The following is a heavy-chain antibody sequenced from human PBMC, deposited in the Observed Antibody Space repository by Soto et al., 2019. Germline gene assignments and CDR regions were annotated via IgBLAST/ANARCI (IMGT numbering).Heavy chain of an antibody. V-gene: IGHV1-69*13. D-gene: IGHD6-19*01. J-gene: IGHJ1*01. CDR2: IIPIFGTA. CDR1: GGTFSSYA. CDR3: ARHLIEGIAVARTEYFQH. Sequence: SVKVSCKASGGTFSSYAISWVRQAPGQGLEWMGGIIPIFGTANYAQKFQGRVTITADESTSTAYMELSSLRSEDTAVYYCARHLIEGIAVARTEYFQHWGQGTLVTVAS.